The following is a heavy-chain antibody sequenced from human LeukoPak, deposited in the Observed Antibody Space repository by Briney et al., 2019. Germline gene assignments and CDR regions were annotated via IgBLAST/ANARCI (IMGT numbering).Heavy chain of an antibody. CDR2: IKQDGSEK. D-gene: IGHD3-10*01. J-gene: IGHJ4*02. Sequence: GGSLRLSCAASGFTFSSYWMSWVRQAPGKGLEWVANIKQDGSEKYYVDSVKGRFTISRDNAKNSLYLQMNSLRAEDTAVYYCASFRTRVRDYYFDYWGQGTLVTVSS. V-gene: IGHV3-7*01. CDR3: ASFRTRVRDYYFDY. CDR1: GFTFSSYW.